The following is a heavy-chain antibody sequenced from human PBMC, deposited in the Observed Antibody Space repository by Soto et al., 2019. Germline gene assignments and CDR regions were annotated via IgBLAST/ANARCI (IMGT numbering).Heavy chain of an antibody. Sequence: EVQLVESGGGLVQPGGSLRLSCAASGFTFSSYWMHWVRQVPGKGLVWVSHIDSDGNSKTYADSVKGRFTISRDNAEITVYLQRNSLRAEDTAVYYCVRDDVGVGIDYWGLGTLVTVSS. CDR2: IDSDGNSK. V-gene: IGHV3-74*03. CDR1: GFTFSSYW. CDR3: VRDDVGVGIDY. D-gene: IGHD1-26*01. J-gene: IGHJ4*02.